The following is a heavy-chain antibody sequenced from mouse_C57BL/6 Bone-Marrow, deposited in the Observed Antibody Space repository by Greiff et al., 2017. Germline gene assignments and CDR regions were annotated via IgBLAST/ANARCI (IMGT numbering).Heavy chain of an antibody. V-gene: IGHV5-6*02. CDR3: ARQYYGSGTWFAY. CDR2: ISSGGSYT. J-gene: IGHJ3*01. CDR1: GFTFSSYG. Sequence: EVKLVESGGDLVKPGGSLKLSCAASGFTFSSYGMSWVRQTPDKRLAWVATISSGGSYTYYPDSVKGRFTISRDNAKNTRYLQMSSLKSEDTAMYYCARQYYGSGTWFAYWGQGTLVTVAA. D-gene: IGHD1-1*01.